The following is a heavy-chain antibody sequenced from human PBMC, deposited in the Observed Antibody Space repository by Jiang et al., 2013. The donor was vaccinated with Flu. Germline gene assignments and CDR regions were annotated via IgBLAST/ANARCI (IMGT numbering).Heavy chain of an antibody. Sequence: GSGLVKPSGTLSLTCAVSGGSISSSNWWSWVRQPPGKGLEWIGEIYHSGSTNYNPSLKSRVTISVDKSKNQFSLKLSSVTAADTAVYYCARDTIFGVVSYYYYYGMDVWGKGATVTVSS. D-gene: IGHD3-3*01. CDR3: ARDTIFGVVSYYYYYGMDV. CDR1: GGSISSSNW. J-gene: IGHJ6*04. CDR2: IYHSGST. V-gene: IGHV4-4*02.